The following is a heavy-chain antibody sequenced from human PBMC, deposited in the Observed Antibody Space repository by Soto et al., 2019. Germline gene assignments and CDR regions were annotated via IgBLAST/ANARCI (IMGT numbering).Heavy chain of an antibody. V-gene: IGHV4-30-4*01. D-gene: IGHD3-9*01. Sequence: PSETLSLTCTVSGGSISTGDYYWGWIRQPPGKGLEWIGNIYHSGSTYYNPSLKSRVIISVDTSKNQFSLKLSSVTAADTAVYYCARLVSYHWFDPWGQGTLVTVSS. CDR1: GGSISTGDYY. CDR2: IYHSGST. J-gene: IGHJ5*02. CDR3: ARLVSYHWFDP.